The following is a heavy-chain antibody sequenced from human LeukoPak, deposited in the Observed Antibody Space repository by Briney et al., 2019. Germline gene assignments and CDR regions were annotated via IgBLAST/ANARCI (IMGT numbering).Heavy chain of an antibody. CDR1: GYTFTSYD. Sequence: ASVKVSCKASGYTFTSYDINWVRQATGQGLEWMGWMNPNSGNTGYAQKFQGRVTMTRNTSISTAYMELSSLRSEDTAVYYCARAGWSKTAAEGYNWFDPWGQGTLVTVSS. D-gene: IGHD6-13*01. J-gene: IGHJ5*02. CDR2: MNPNSGNT. CDR3: ARAGWSKTAAEGYNWFDP. V-gene: IGHV1-8*02.